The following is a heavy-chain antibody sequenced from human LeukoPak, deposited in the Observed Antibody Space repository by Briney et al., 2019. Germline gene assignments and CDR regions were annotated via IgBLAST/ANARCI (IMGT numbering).Heavy chain of an antibody. CDR2: INPNSGGT. D-gene: IGHD6-6*01. Sequence: ASVKVSCKASGYTFTGYYMHWVRQAPGQGLEWMGWINPNSGGTNYAQKFQGRVTMTRDTSISTAYMGLSRLRSDDTAVYYCARDADWGSSSLVTFDYWGQGTLVTVSS. CDR3: ARDADWGSSSLVTFDY. V-gene: IGHV1-2*02. J-gene: IGHJ4*02. CDR1: GYTFTGYY.